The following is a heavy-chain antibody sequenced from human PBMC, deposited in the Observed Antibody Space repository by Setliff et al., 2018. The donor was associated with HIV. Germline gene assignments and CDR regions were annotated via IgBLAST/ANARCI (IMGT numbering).Heavy chain of an antibody. D-gene: IGHD6-25*01. CDR2: IYYSGNT. CDR3: ARYSPRGYTLTGPY. J-gene: IGHJ4*02. Sequence: SETLSLTCTVSGGSVSSGCYSWIWIRQPPGKGLEWIGYIYYSGNTKHNPSLKSRVTIYFDTSKNQFSLKLTSVPAADTAVYYCARYSPRGYTLTGPYWGQGTLVTVSS. V-gene: IGHV4-61*01. CDR1: GGSVSSGCYS.